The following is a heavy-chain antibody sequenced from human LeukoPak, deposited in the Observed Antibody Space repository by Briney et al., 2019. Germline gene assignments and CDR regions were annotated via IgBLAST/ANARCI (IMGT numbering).Heavy chain of an antibody. CDR3: VRDGNRGYDMDV. Sequence: PGGSLRLSCATSGFTLRYYQMNWVRQAPGKGLEWVSYINVVNGAIYYADSVKGRFTIFGDIATNSVYLQMNSLRAEDTALYYCVRDGNRGYDMDVWGQGTAVTVSS. CDR2: INVVNGAI. CDR1: GFTLRYYQ. J-gene: IGHJ6*02. D-gene: IGHD3-10*01. V-gene: IGHV3-48*01.